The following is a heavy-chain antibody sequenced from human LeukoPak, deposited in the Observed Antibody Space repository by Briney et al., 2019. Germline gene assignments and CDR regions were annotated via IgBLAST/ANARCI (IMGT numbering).Heavy chain of an antibody. V-gene: IGHV3-23*01. Sequence: GGSLRLSCEASGCTFSSHAMAWVRQAPGKGLEWVSPIRGLGGSTYYADSVNGRFTISRDNSNNTVYLEMNSLRAEDTALYYCARDPGVVAFHYFDFWGQGILVTVSS. CDR2: IRGLGGST. D-gene: IGHD3-3*01. CDR1: GCTFSSHA. J-gene: IGHJ4*02. CDR3: ARDPGVVAFHYFDF.